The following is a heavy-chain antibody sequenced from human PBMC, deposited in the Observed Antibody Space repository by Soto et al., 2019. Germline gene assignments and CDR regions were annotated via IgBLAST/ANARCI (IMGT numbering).Heavy chain of an antibody. CDR3: AKSHVGRADPRVLWSYYYYMDV. J-gene: IGHJ6*03. Sequence: GGSLRLSCAASGFTFDDYAMHWVRQAPGKGLEWVSGISWNSGSIGYADSVKGRFTISRDNAKNSLYLQMNSLRAEDTALYYCAKSHVGRADPRVLWSYYYYMDVWGKGTTVTVSS. V-gene: IGHV3-9*01. CDR2: ISWNSGSI. CDR1: GFTFDDYA. D-gene: IGHD3-10*01.